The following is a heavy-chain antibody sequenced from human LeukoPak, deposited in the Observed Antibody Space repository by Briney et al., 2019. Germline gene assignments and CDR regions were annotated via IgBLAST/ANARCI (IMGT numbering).Heavy chain of an antibody. CDR3: ARGQTYYYDSSGSPGGGPYNWFDP. Sequence: ASVKVSCKASGYTFTSYGISWVRQAPGQGLEWMGWISGYNGNTNYAQKHQGRVTMTTDTSTSTAYMELRSLRSDDTAVYYCARGQTYYYDSSGSPGGGPYNWFDPWGQGTLVTVSS. CDR2: ISGYNGNT. V-gene: IGHV1-18*01. D-gene: IGHD3-22*01. CDR1: GYTFTSYG. J-gene: IGHJ5*02.